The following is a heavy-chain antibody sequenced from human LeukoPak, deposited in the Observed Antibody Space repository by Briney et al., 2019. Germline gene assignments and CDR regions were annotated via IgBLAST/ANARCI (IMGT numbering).Heavy chain of an antibody. Sequence: SVKVSCKASGGTFSSYAISWVRQAPGQGLEWMGGIIPIFGTANYAQKFQGRVTITADESTSTAYMELSSLRSEDTAVYYCARAGRGYCTSTSCYDSHEYFDYWGQGTLVTVSS. D-gene: IGHD2-2*01. J-gene: IGHJ4*02. CDR1: GGTFSSYA. CDR2: IIPIFGTA. CDR3: ARAGRGYCTSTSCYDSHEYFDY. V-gene: IGHV1-69*01.